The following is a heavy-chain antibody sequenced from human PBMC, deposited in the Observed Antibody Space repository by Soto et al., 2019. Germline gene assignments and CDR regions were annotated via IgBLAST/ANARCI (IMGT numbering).Heavy chain of an antibody. J-gene: IGHJ4*02. Sequence: PSETLSLTCSVSGGSFSSYYWSWIRQSPGKGLEYIGYIFYNGRSSYNPSLMNRVTIAIDTSKNQFFLRLGSLTPADTAIYYCARAGYSSNYYGRFYIDYWGLGTLVTVSS. D-gene: IGHD1-26*01. CDR3: ARAGYSSNYYGRFYIDY. CDR2: IFYNGRS. CDR1: GGSFSSYY. V-gene: IGHV4-59*01.